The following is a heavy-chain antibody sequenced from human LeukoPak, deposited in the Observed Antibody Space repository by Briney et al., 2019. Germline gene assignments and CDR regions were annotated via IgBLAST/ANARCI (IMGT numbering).Heavy chain of an antibody. D-gene: IGHD6-6*01. J-gene: IGHJ5*02. Sequence: SETLSLTCTVSGGSISSYYWSWLRQPPGKGLEWIGYIYYSGSTNYNPSLKSRVTISVDTSKNQFSLKLSSVTAADTAVYYCARLRRGGSSFANWFDPWGQGTLVTVSS. CDR3: ARLRRGGSSFANWFDP. CDR2: IYYSGST. CDR1: GGSISSYY. V-gene: IGHV4-59*08.